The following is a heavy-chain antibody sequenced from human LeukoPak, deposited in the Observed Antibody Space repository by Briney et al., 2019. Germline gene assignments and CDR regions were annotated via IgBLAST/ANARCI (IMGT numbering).Heavy chain of an antibody. CDR2: IYSGGST. Sequence: PGGSLRLSCAASGVTVSSNYMSWVRQAPGKGLEWVSVIYSGGSTYYADSVKGRFTISRHNSKNTLYLQMNSLRAEDTAVYYCARGPRPILTGYYNGGDWFDPWGQGTLVTVSS. J-gene: IGHJ5*02. CDR1: GVTVSSNY. CDR3: ARGPRPILTGYYNGGDWFDP. D-gene: IGHD3-9*01. V-gene: IGHV3-53*04.